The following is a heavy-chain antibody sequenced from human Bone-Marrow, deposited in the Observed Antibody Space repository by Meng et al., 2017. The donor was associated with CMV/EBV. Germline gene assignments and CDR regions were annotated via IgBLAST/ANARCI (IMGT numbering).Heavy chain of an antibody. J-gene: IGHJ2*01. CDR2: MNPNSGNT. D-gene: IGHD3-3*01. V-gene: IGHV1-8*03. Sequence: DINWVRQATGQGLEWMGWMNPNSGNTGYAQKFQGRVTITRNTSISTAYMELSSLRSEDTAVYYCARQAAMPYYDFWSGYYVYWYFDLWGRGTLVTVSS. CDR1: D. CDR3: ARQAAMPYYDFWSGYYVYWYFDL.